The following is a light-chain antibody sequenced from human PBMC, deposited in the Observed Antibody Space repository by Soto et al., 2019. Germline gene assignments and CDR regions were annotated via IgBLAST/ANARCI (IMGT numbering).Light chain of an antibody. CDR3: QQYTSSLWT. V-gene: IGKV3-20*01. Sequence: VLTQSPGTLSLSPGDSATLSCRTSQSVTASELVWYQQKPGQAPRLLIYGVSTRATGIPDRFSGSGSGTDFTLTISRLEPEDFALYYCQQYTSSLWTFGQGTKVDI. CDR2: GVS. J-gene: IGKJ1*01. CDR1: QSVTASE.